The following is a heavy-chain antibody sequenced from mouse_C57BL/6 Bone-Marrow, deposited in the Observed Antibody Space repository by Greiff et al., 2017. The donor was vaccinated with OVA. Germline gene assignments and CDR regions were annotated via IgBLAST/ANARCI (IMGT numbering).Heavy chain of an antibody. CDR3: TRETGYGSSPYWYFDV. CDR2: ISSGGDYI. D-gene: IGHD1-1*01. Sequence: EVKVVESGAGLVKPGGSLKLSCAASGFTFSSYAMSWVRQTPEKRLEWVAYISSGGDYIYYADTVKGRFTISRDNARNTLYLQMSSLKSEDTAMYYCTRETGYGSSPYWYFDVWGTGTTVTVSS. J-gene: IGHJ1*03. CDR1: GFTFSSYA. V-gene: IGHV5-9-1*02.